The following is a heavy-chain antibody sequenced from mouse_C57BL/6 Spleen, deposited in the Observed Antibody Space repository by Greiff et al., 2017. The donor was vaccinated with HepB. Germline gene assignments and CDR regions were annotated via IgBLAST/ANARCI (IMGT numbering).Heavy chain of an antibody. V-gene: IGHV1-18*01. CDR2: INPNNGGT. D-gene: IGHD2-1*01. J-gene: IGHJ4*01. CDR3: ARSPLYYGNYVGAMDY. Sequence: EVQLQQSGPELVKPGASVKIPCKASGYTFTDYNMDWVKQSHGKSLEWIGDINPNNGGTIYNQKFKGKATLTVDKSSSTAYMELRSLTSEDTAVYYCARSPLYYGNYVGAMDYWGQGTSVTVSS. CDR1: GYTFTDYN.